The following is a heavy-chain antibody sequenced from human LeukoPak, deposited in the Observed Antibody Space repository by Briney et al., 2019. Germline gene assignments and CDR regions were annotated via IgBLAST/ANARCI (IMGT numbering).Heavy chain of an antibody. J-gene: IGHJ4*02. CDR1: GGSISSYY. CDR2: IYYSGST. Sequence: SETLSLTCTVSGGSISSYYWSWIRQPPGKGLEWIGYIYYSGSTNYNPSLKSRVTISVDTSKNQFSLKLSSVTAADTAVYYCARRDSSGYYFRPYYFDYWGQGTLVTVSS. V-gene: IGHV4-59*12. D-gene: IGHD3-22*01. CDR3: ARRDSSGYYFRPYYFDY.